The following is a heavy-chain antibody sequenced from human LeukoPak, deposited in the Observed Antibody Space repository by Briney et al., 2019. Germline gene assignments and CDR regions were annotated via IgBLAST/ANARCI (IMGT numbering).Heavy chain of an antibody. D-gene: IGHD3-10*01. V-gene: IGHV1-18*01. Sequence: GASVKVSCKASGYTFTSYGISWVRQAPGQGLEWMGWISAYNGNTNYAQKLQGRVTMTTDTSTSTAYMELRSLRSDDTAVYYCASTYYYGSGSANFDYWGQGTLVTVSS. CDR3: ASTYYYGSGSANFDY. J-gene: IGHJ4*02. CDR2: ISAYNGNT. CDR1: GYTFTSYG.